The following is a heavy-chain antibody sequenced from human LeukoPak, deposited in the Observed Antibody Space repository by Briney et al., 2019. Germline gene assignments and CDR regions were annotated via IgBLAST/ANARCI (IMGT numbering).Heavy chain of an antibody. D-gene: IGHD2-15*01. CDR1: GFTFSSYS. V-gene: IGHV3-21*04. J-gene: IGHJ4*02. Sequence: GGSLRLSCAASGFTFSSYSMNWVRQAPGKGLERVSSISSSSSYIYYADSVKGRFTISRDNSKNTLYLQMNNLRAEDTAVYYCASRVVGSAPFDYWGQGTLVTVSS. CDR3: ASRVVGSAPFDY. CDR2: ISSSSSYI.